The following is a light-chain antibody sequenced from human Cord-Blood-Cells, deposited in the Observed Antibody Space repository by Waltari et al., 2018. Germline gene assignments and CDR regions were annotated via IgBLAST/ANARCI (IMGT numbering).Light chain of an antibody. CDR1: HGVSSN. Sequence: EIVMTQSPATLSVSPGERATLSCRASHGVSSNLAWYQQKPGQAPRLLIYGASTRATGIPARFSGSGSGTEFTLTISSLQSEDFAVYYCQQYNNWPPWTFGQGTKVEIK. J-gene: IGKJ1*01. V-gene: IGKV3-15*01. CDR2: GAS. CDR3: QQYNNWPPWT.